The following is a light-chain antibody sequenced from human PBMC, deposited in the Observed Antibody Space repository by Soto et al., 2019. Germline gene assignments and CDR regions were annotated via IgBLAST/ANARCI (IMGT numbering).Light chain of an antibody. CDR1: SSDVGTYNY. J-gene: IGLJ1*01. V-gene: IGLV2-14*01. CDR3: SSYTSSSTHNYV. CDR2: EVS. Sequence: QSALTQPASVSGSPGQSITISCTGTSSDVGTYNYVSWYQHHPGKVPKLMIYEVSNRPSGVSNRFSGSKSGNTASLTISGLQAEDEADYYCSSYTSSSTHNYVFGTGTQLTVL.